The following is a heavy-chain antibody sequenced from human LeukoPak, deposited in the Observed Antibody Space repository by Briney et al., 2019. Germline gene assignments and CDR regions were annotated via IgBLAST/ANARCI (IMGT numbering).Heavy chain of an antibody. CDR2: INPSGGST. D-gene: IGHD6-13*01. CDR1: GYTFTSYY. Sequence: ASVKLSCNASGYTFTSYYMHWVRQAPGQGLEWMGIINPSGGSTSYAQKFQGRVTMTRDTSTSTVYMELSSLRSEDTAVYYCARSFIAAAGTGAYWGQGTLVTVSS. V-gene: IGHV1-46*01. J-gene: IGHJ4*02. CDR3: ARSFIAAAGTGAY.